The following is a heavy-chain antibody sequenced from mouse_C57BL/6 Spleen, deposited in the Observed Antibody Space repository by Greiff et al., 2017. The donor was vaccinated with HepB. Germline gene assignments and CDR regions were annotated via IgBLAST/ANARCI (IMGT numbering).Heavy chain of an antibody. V-gene: IGHV5-4*01. CDR2: ISDGGSYT. J-gene: IGHJ4*01. CDR1: GFTFSSYA. Sequence: DVMLVESGGGLVKPGGSLKLSCAASGFTFSSYAMSWVRQTPEKRLEWVATISDGGSYTYYPDNVKGRFTISRDNAKNNLYLQMSHLKSEDTAMYYCAREGDYDGDYYAMDYWGQGTSVTVSS. D-gene: IGHD2-4*01. CDR3: AREGDYDGDYYAMDY.